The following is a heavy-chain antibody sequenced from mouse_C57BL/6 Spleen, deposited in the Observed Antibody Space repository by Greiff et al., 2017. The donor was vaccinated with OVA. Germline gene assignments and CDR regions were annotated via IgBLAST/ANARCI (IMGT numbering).Heavy chain of an antibody. CDR3: ARNGPDGSAWFAY. Sequence: QVQLQQPGAELVRPGSSVKLSCKASGYTFTSYWMHWVKQRPIQGLEWIGNIDPSDSATHYNQKFKDKATLTVDKSSSTAYMQLSSLTAEDSAVYYCARNGPDGSAWFAYWGQGTLVTVSA. CDR2: IDPSDSAT. CDR1: GYTFTSYW. J-gene: IGHJ3*01. D-gene: IGHD3-2*02. V-gene: IGHV1-52*01.